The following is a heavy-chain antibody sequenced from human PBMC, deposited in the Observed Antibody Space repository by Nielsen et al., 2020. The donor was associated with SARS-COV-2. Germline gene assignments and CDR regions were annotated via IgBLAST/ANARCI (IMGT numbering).Heavy chain of an antibody. CDR3: ASSGPIYFYDSRGYFRFDY. D-gene: IGHD3-22*01. J-gene: IGHJ4*02. CDR1: GYTFTDYY. V-gene: IGHV1-46*01. CDR2: INTSGGST. Sequence: ASVKVSCKASGYTFTDYYMHWVRQAPGQGLEWMGIINTSGGSTSYAQKFQGRVTMTRDTSTSTVYMELSSLRSEDTAVYYCASSGPIYFYDSRGYFRFDYWGQGTLVTVSS.